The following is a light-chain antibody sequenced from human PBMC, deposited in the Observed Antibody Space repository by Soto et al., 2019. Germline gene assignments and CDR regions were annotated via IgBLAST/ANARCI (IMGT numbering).Light chain of an antibody. J-gene: IGLJ1*01. Sequence: QSALTQPASVSGSPGQSITISCTGTSSDVGGYDFVTWYQQHPRKAPKLMIYEVTNRPSGVFNRFPGSKSVNTASLTMSRLQAEDAVDYYYSSYTSSSTSPAGFGTGPKATV. CDR2: EVT. V-gene: IGLV2-14*01. CDR1: SSDVGGYDF. CDR3: SSYTSSSTSPAG.